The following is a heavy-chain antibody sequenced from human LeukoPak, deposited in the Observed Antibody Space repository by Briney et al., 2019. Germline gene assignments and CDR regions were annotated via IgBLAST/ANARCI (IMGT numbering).Heavy chain of an antibody. D-gene: IGHD1-26*01. CDR3: ARESYSGSAPDAFDI. CDR2: INPNSGGT. V-gene: IGHV1-2*04. J-gene: IGHJ3*02. CDR1: GYTFTVYY. Sequence: ASVTVSCTASGYTFTVYYMHWVRQAPGQGLEWMGWINPNSGGTNYAQKFQGWVTMTRDTSISTAYMELSRLRSDDTAVYYCARESYSGSAPDAFDIWGQGTMVTVSS.